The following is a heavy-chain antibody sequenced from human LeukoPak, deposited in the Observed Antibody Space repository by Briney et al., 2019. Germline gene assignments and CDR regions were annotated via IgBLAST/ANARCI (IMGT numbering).Heavy chain of an antibody. J-gene: IGHJ3*02. CDR1: GFTFSNYV. D-gene: IGHD3-10*01. CDR2: INHNGEMI. V-gene: IGHV3-48*01. Sequence: PGGSLRLSCAASGFTFSNYVMSWVRQAPGKGLEWVSYINHNGEMIFYPDFVKGRFTISRDNAKNSLYLQMNSLRAEDTAVYYCARDFRGEDIWGQGTMVTVSS. CDR3: ARDFRGEDI.